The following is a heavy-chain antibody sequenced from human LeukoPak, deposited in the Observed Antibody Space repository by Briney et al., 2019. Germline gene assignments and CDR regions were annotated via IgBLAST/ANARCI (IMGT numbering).Heavy chain of an antibody. CDR3: ARSRERYSYVDY. D-gene: IGHD5-18*01. CDR1: GGSISSGGYY. J-gene: IGHJ4*02. Sequence: SETLSLTCSVSGGSISSGGYYWSWIRQHPGKGLEWIGYIYYSGSTHYNPSLKSRVTISVDTSKNQFSLKLSSVTAADTAMYYCARSRERYSYVDYWGQGTLVTVPS. CDR2: IYYSGST. V-gene: IGHV4-31*03.